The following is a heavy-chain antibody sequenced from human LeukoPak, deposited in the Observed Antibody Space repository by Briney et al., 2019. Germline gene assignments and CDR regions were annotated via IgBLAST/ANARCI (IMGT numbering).Heavy chain of an antibody. CDR1: GFTFSSYA. V-gene: IGHV3-23*01. D-gene: IGHD1-26*01. CDR2: ISGSGGST. Sequence: GGSLRLSCAASGFTFSSYAMHWVRQAPGKGLEWVSAISGSGGSTYYADSVKGRFTISRDNSKNTLYLQMNSLRAEDTAVYYCAKFGRSGSYRGYFDYWGQGTLVTVSS. CDR3: AKFGRSGSYRGYFDY. J-gene: IGHJ4*02.